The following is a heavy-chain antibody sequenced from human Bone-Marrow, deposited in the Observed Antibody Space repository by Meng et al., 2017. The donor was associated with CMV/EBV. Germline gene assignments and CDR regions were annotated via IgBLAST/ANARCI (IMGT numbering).Heavy chain of an antibody. CDR3: ASTPERWLQTFDY. Sequence: SVKVSCKASGGIFSSYAISWVRQAPGQGLEWMGGIIPIFGTANYAQKFQGRVTITTDESTSTAYMELSSLRSEDTAVYYCASTPERWLQTFDYWGQGTLVTVSS. V-gene: IGHV1-69*05. CDR1: GGIFSSYA. CDR2: IIPIFGTA. J-gene: IGHJ4*02. D-gene: IGHD5-24*01.